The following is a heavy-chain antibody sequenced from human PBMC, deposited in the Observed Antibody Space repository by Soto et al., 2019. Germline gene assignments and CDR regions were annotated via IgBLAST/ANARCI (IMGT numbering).Heavy chain of an antibody. D-gene: IGHD3-22*01. CDR2: IYPGDSDT. V-gene: IGHV5-51*01. CDR1: GYNFRHYY. J-gene: IGHJ4*02. CDR3: ARQRLWGTSGYYYFEN. Sequence: GESLKISCQGSGYNFRHYYIAWVRQMPGRGLEWVGLIYPGDSDTRYNPSVQGQVTISVDRSTDTAYLQWSRLKASDTAIYYCARQRLWGTSGYYYFENWGQGTLVTVSS.